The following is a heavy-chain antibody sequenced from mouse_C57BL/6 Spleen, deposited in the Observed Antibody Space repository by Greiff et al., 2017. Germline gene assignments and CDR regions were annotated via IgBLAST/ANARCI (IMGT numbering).Heavy chain of an antibody. CDR1: GFTFSSYA. J-gene: IGHJ4*01. Sequence: EVQLMESGGGLVKPGGSLKLSCAASGFTFSSYAMSWVRQTPEKRLEWVATISDGGSYTYYPNNVKGRFTISGDNAKNNLYLQMSHLKSEDTAMYYCARAELQAMDYWGQGTSVTVSS. D-gene: IGHD2-1*01. CDR2: ISDGGSYT. CDR3: ARAELQAMDY. V-gene: IGHV5-4*01.